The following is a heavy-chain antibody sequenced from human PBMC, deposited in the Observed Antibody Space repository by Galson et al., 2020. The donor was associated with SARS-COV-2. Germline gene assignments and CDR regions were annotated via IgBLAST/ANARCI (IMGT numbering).Heavy chain of an antibody. CDR1: GGSISSGGYY. CDR3: ARECTVEVGFRTAAVGSSYFDY. D-gene: IGHD6-13*01. Sequence: SETLSLTCTVSGGSISSGGYYWSWIRQHPGKGLEWIGYIYYSGSTYYNPSLKSRVTISVDTSKNQFSLKLSSVTAADTAVYYCARECTVEVGFRTAAVGSSYFDYWGQGTLVTVSS. V-gene: IGHV4-31*03. J-gene: IGHJ4*02. CDR2: IYYSGST.